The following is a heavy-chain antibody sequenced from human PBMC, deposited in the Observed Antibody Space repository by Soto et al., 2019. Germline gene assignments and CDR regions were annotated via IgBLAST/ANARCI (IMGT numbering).Heavy chain of an antibody. J-gene: IGHJ4*02. V-gene: IGHV3-33*01. D-gene: IGHD6-13*01. CDR2: IWYDGSNK. Sequence: GGSLRLSCAASGFTFSSYGMHWVRQAPGKGLEWVAVIWYDGSNKYYADSVKGRFTISRDNSKNTLYLQMNSLRAEDKAVYYCARGPLGSRSWDAETGGYLGPGTL. CDR1: GFTFSSYG. CDR3: ARGPLGSRSWDAETGGY.